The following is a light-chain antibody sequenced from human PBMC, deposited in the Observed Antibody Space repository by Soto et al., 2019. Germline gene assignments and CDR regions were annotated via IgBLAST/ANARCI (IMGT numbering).Light chain of an antibody. CDR3: SSYTTSTTLIV. Sequence: QSVLTQPPSVSGAPGQRVTISCTGSSSNIGAGYDVHWYQQHPGTAPKLIIYDVTIRPSGVSDRFSGSKSGNTASLSISGLQAEDEADYYCSSYTTSTTLIVFGTGTKVTVL. CDR1: SSNIGAGYD. J-gene: IGLJ1*01. V-gene: IGLV1-40*01. CDR2: DVT.